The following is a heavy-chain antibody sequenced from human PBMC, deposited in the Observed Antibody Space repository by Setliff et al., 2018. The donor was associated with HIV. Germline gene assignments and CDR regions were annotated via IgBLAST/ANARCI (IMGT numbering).Heavy chain of an antibody. D-gene: IGHD3-10*01. Sequence: GESLKISCKGSGYSFTSYWIGWVRQMPGKGLEWMGIIYPGDSDTRYSPSFQGQVTSSADKSISTAYLQWSSLKASDTAMYYCARPPKSYGSGSDAFDIWGQGTMVTVSS. CDR3: ARPPKSYGSGSDAFDI. CDR2: IYPGDSDT. J-gene: IGHJ3*02. CDR1: GYSFTSYW. V-gene: IGHV5-51*01.